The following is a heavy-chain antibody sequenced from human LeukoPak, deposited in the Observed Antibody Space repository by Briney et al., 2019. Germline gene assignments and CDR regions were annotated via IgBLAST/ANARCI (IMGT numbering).Heavy chain of an antibody. CDR2: IYPGDSDT. CDR3: ARQLWLTGYYYFDY. CDR1: GYSFTKYW. D-gene: IGHD3-9*01. V-gene: IGHV5-51*01. J-gene: IGHJ4*02. Sequence: GESLKISCKGSGYSFTKYWVGWVRQMPGKCLEGMGIIYPGDSDTRDSPSFQGQVTISADKSNSTTYLQWSSLRTSDTAMYYCARQLWLTGYYYFDYWGQGTLVIVSS.